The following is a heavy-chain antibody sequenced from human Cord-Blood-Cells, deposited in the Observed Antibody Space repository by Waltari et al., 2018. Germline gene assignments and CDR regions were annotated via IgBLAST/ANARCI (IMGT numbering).Heavy chain of an antibody. J-gene: IGHJ3*02. V-gene: IGHV3-21*01. CDR3: ARRDDAFDI. CDR1: GFTFSSHS. Sequence: EVQLVESGGGLVKPGGSLRLSCAASGFTFSSHSLNWVRQAPGKGLEWVSSISSSSSYIYYADSVKGRFTISRDNAKNSLYLQMNSLRAEDTAVYYCARRDDAFDIWGQGTMVTVSS. CDR2: ISSSSSYI.